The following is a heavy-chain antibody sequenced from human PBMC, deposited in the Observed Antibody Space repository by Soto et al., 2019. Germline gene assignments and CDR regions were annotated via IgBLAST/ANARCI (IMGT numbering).Heavy chain of an antibody. V-gene: IGHV3-48*02. CDR1: GLTLTTYS. CDR2: ISSSSSTI. D-gene: IGHD2-2*01. CDR3: ICGYYFDY. J-gene: IGHJ4*02. Sequence: EVQLVESGGGLVQPGGSLRLSCAASGLTLTTYSMNWVRQAPGKWLEWVSYISSSSSTIYYADSVKGRFTISRDNAKKSLYLQMNSLRDEDTAVYYCICGYYFDYWGQGTLVTVSS.